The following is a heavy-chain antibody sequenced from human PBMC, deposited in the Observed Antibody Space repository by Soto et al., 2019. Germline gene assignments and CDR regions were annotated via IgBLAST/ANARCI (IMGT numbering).Heavy chain of an antibody. V-gene: IGHV3-21*01. CDR3: ARDYILTGLNGMDV. Sequence: GGSLRLSCAASGFTFSSYSMNWVRQAPGKGLEWVSSISSSSSYIYYADSVKGRFIISRDNAKNSLYLQMNSLRAEDTAVYYCARDYILTGLNGMDVWGQGTTVTVSS. CDR2: ISSSSSYI. J-gene: IGHJ6*02. D-gene: IGHD3-9*01. CDR1: GFTFSSYS.